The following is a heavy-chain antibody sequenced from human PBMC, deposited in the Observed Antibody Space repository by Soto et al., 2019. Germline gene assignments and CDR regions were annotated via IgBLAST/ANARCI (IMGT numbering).Heavy chain of an antibody. D-gene: IGHD2-15*01. J-gene: IGHJ6*02. CDR1: GYTLTELS. Sequence: QVKLVQSGAEVKKPGASVKVSCKVSGYTLTELSMHWVRQAPGKGLEWMGGFDLEDGETIYAQKLQGRVTMTEDTSTDTAYMELSSLRSEDTAVYYCATSTTLVGHCSGGSCTYHYYGMDVWGQGTTVTVSS. CDR3: ATSTTLVGHCSGGSCTYHYYGMDV. V-gene: IGHV1-24*01. CDR2: FDLEDGET.